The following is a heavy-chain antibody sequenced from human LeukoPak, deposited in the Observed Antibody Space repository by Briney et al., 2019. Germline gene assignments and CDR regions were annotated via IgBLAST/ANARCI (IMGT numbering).Heavy chain of an antibody. CDR3: ARDYSSVFDY. CDR1: GGSISSSSYY. V-gene: IGHV4-39*02. Sequence: SETLSLTCTVSGGSISSSSYYWGWIRQPPGKGLEWIGSIYYSGSTYYNPSLKSRVTISVDTSKNQFSLKLSSVTAADTAVYYCARDYSSVFDYWGQGTLVTVSS. D-gene: IGHD6-19*01. J-gene: IGHJ4*02. CDR2: IYYSGST.